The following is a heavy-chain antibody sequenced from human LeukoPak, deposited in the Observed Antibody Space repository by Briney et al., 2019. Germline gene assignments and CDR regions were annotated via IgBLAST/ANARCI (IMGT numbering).Heavy chain of an antibody. CDR3: ARARQRGSCQGVGY. J-gene: IGHJ4*02. V-gene: IGHV1-8*01. CDR1: GYTFTSYE. CDR2: MNPNSGNT. Sequence: ASVKLSCKASGYTFTSYEINWVREATGQGLEWMGWMNPNSGNTGYAQKFQGRVTMTRNTSISTAYMELSSLRSEETAVYYCARARQRGSCQGVGYWGQGTLVTVSS. D-gene: IGHD1-26*01.